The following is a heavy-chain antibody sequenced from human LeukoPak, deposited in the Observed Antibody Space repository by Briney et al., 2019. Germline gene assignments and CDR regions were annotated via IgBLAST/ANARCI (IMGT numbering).Heavy chain of an antibody. CDR3: ARGKRGYSSSWYDY. D-gene: IGHD6-13*01. V-gene: IGHV4-34*01. J-gene: IGHJ4*02. CDR1: GGSFSGYY. Sequence: PSETPSLTCAVYGGSFSGYYWSWIRQPPGKGLEWIGEINHSGSTNYHPSLKSRVTISVDTSKNQFSLKLSSVTAADTAVYYCARGKRGYSSSWYDYWGQGTLVSVSS. CDR2: INHSGST.